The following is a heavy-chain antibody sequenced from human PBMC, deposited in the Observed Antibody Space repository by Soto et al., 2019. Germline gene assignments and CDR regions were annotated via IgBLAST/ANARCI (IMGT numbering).Heavy chain of an antibody. J-gene: IGHJ4*02. CDR1: GYTFSGFY. CDR2: INPNSGGT. V-gene: IGHV1-2*02. D-gene: IGHD6-19*01. CDR3: ASAAVTGTAGLDF. Sequence: ASVKVSCKASGYTFSGFYMHWVRQAPGQGLEWMGWINPNSGGTKSAEKFQGRVTMTRDTSISTAYMELSRLTSDDTAVYYCASAAVTGTAGLDFWGQGAQVTVSS.